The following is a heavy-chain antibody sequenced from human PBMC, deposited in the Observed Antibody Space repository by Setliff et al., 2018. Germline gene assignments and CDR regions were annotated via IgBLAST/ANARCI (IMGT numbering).Heavy chain of an antibody. Sequence: SETLSLTCTVSGGPISSGNYYWTWIRQHPGEGLEWTGYIYYSGGTYYNPSLKSRVTMSVDTSKNQFSLKLSSVTAADTAVYYCVNWGGRNWFDPWGQGTLVTVSS. CDR3: VNWGGRNWFDP. D-gene: IGHD7-27*01. V-gene: IGHV4-31*03. CDR1: GGPISSGNYY. CDR2: IYYSGGT. J-gene: IGHJ5*02.